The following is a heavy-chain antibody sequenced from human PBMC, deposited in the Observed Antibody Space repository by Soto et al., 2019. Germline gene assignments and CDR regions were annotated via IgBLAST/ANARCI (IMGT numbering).Heavy chain of an antibody. CDR2: ISSSGSTI. CDR3: ARVNKYYYGMDV. V-gene: IGHV3-48*03. J-gene: IGHJ6*02. CDR1: GFTFSSYE. Sequence: EVQLVESGGGLVQPGGSLRLSCAASGFTFSSYEMNWVRQAPGKGLEWVSYISSSGSTIYYADSVKGRFTISRDNAKNSLYLQMNSLRAEDTAVYYCARVNKYYYGMDVWGQGTTVTVSS.